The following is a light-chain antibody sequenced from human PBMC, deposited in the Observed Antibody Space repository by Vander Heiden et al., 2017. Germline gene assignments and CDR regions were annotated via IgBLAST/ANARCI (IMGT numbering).Light chain of an antibody. J-gene: IGKJ2*01. CDR2: WAS. CDR1: PSVLYSPNNKKY. CDR3: QQDDSTPHA. V-gene: IGKV4-1*01. Sequence: DIVITQSPDPMALSLGARATIIFNSRPSVLYSPNNKKYLHWCQQKPGQPPKLLIYWASTRKAGVPDRFSGSGSGTDFTLTISSQQAEDAAVYYCQQDDSTPHAFGQGTKLEIK.